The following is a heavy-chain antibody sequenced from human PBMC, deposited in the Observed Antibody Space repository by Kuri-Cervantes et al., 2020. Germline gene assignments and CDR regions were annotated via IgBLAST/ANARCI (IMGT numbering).Heavy chain of an antibody. CDR2: IFHSGSA. CDR3: ARMGRDGSKKYWFFNL. Sequence: SETLSLTCAVSGYSISSGYIWGWIRQSPREGLQWIANIFHSGSASYNPSLKSRVTISVDTSKNQFSLTLTSVTAADTAVYYCARMGRDGSKKYWFFNLWGRGTLVTVSS. J-gene: IGHJ2*01. V-gene: IGHV4-38-2*01. D-gene: IGHD5-24*01. CDR1: GYSISSGYI.